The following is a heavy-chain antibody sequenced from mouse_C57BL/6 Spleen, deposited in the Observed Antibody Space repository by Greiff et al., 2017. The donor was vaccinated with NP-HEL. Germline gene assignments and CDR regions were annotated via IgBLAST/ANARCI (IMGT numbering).Heavy chain of an antibody. J-gene: IGHJ3*01. D-gene: IGHD1-1*01. CDR1: GYTFTSYG. V-gene: IGHV1-81*01. Sequence: QVHVKQSGAELARPGASVKLSCKASGYTFTSYGISWVKQRTGQGLEWIGEIYPRSGNTYYNEKFKGKATPTADKSSSTAYMELRSLTSEDSAVYFCARDYGSSLWFAYWGQGTLVTVSA. CDR3: ARDYGSSLWFAY. CDR2: IYPRSGNT.